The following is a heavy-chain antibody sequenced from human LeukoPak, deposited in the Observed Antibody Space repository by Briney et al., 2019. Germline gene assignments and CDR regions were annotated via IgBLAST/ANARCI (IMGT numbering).Heavy chain of an antibody. Sequence: SETLSLTCTVSGGSISSYYWSCIRQPAGKGLEWIGRIYTSGSTNYNPSLKSRVTMSVDTSKNQFSLQLNSATPEDTAVYYCARKPYRVGASTFDYWGQGTLVTVSS. D-gene: IGHD1-26*01. CDR3: ARKPYRVGASTFDY. V-gene: IGHV4-4*07. J-gene: IGHJ4*02. CDR2: IYTSGST. CDR1: GGSISSYY.